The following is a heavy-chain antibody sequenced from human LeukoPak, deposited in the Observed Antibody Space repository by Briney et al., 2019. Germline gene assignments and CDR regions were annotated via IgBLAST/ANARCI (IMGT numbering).Heavy chain of an antibody. V-gene: IGHV1-18*01. CDR2: ISAYNGNT. Sequence: GASVKVSCKASGYTFTSYGISWVRQAPGQGLEWMGWISAYNGNTNYAQKLQGRVTMTTDTSTSTAYMELGSLRSDDTAVYYCARSYSGSWPEAGQSHWGQGTLVTVSS. D-gene: IGHD6-13*01. CDR3: ARSYSGSWPEAGQSH. CDR1: GYTFTSYG. J-gene: IGHJ4*02.